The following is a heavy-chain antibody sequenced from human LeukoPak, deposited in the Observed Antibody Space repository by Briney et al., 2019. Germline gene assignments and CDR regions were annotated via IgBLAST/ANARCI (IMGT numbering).Heavy chain of an antibody. V-gene: IGHV4-4*02. Sequence: SETLSLTCAVSGDSISDKYWWRWVRQFPDKGLEWIGEVYRSGGTSYNPSLKSRVTVSIDYSKNQCSLNLRSVTAADTAVYYCGRHANGDSSAAFDLWGQGTMVFVSS. CDR3: GRHANGDSSAAFDL. J-gene: IGHJ3*01. CDR2: VYRSGGT. D-gene: IGHD2-8*01. CDR1: GDSISDKYW.